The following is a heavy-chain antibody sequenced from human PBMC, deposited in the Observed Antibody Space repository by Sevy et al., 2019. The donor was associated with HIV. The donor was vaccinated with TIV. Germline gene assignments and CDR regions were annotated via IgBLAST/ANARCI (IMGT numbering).Heavy chain of an antibody. CDR3: ANSRGRYEGSSWLYYYYIMDV. D-gene: IGHD6-13*01. Sequence: GGSLRLSCAAAGFTFSRYGMLWARQAPGKGLEWVAVISNDGSDKEYAESVKGRFTVSRDNSKDTVYLQMNSLRLEDTAVYYCANSRGRYEGSSWLYYYYIMDVWGQGTTVTVSS. V-gene: IGHV3-30*18. J-gene: IGHJ6*02. CDR2: ISNDGSDK. CDR1: GFTFSRYG.